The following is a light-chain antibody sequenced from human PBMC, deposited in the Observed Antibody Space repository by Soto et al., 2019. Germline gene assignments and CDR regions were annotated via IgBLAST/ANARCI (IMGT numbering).Light chain of an antibody. J-gene: IGKJ1*01. CDR2: GAS. Sequence: ELVLTPSAATLSVSPEERATLSCMASQSVSSNLAWYQQKPGQAPRLLIYGASTRATGIPARFSGSGSGTEFTLTISSLQSEDFAVYYCQQYNKWPQTFGQGTKVDIK. CDR1: QSVSSN. CDR3: QQYNKWPQT. V-gene: IGKV3-15*01.